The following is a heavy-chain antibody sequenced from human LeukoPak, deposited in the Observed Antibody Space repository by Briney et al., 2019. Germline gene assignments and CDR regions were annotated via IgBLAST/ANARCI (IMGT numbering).Heavy chain of an antibody. CDR1: GCSISSYY. CDR3: ARVSSYYDSSGYDPSNNWFDP. V-gene: IGHV4-59*12. Sequence: PSETLSLTCTVSGCSISSYYWSWIRQPPGKGLEWIGYIYYSGSTTYNPSLKSRVTISVDTSKNQFSLKLSSVTAADTAVYYCARVSSYYDSSGYDPSNNWFDPWGQGTLVTVSS. D-gene: IGHD3-22*01. J-gene: IGHJ5*02. CDR2: IYYSGST.